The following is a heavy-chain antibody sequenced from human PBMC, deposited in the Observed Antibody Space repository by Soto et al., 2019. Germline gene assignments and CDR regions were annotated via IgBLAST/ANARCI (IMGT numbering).Heavy chain of an antibody. V-gene: IGHV4-30-2*01. CDR1: GGSMSSGDYS. Sequence: PSETLSLTCAVSGGSMSSGDYSWNWIRQPPGKGLEWIGYIYYGGSTYNNPSLQSRVAMSLDRSRNQFSLKLNSVTAADTAVYYCARAFYYGSGSYSGMDVWGQGTTVTVSS. D-gene: IGHD3-10*01. J-gene: IGHJ6*02. CDR3: ARAFYYGSGSYSGMDV. CDR2: IYYGGST.